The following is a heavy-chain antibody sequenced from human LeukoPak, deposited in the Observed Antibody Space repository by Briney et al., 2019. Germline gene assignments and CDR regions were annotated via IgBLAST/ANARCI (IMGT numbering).Heavy chain of an antibody. CDR1: GFTFDDYA. J-gene: IGHJ4*02. CDR2: ISWNSGSI. V-gene: IGHV3-9*01. Sequence: GGSLRLSCAASGFTFDDYAMHWVRQAPGKGLEWVSGISWNSGSIGYADSVKGRFTISRDNAKNSLYLQMNSLRAEDTALYYCAKDIRWELLPSFDYWGQGTLVTVSS. D-gene: IGHD1-26*01. CDR3: AKDIRWELLPSFDY.